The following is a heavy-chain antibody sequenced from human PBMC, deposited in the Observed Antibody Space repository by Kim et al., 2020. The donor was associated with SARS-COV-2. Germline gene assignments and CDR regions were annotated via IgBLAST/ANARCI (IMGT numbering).Heavy chain of an antibody. D-gene: IGHD5-18*01. V-gene: IGHV4-59*01. CDR1: GGSISSYY. J-gene: IGHJ4*02. Sequence: SETLSLTCTVSGGSISSYYWSWIRQPPGKGLEWIGYIYYSGSTNYNPALKSRVTISLDTSKNQFSLKLRSVTAADTAVYYCARDHGRYSYYDWGRGTLVTVSS. CDR3: ARDHGRYSYYD. CDR2: IYYSGST.